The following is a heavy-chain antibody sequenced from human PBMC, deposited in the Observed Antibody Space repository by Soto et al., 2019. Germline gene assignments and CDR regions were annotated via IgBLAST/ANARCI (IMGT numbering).Heavy chain of an antibody. CDR1: GGSISSGGYY. CDR2: IYYSGST. V-gene: IGHV4-31*03. J-gene: IGHJ4*02. Sequence: PSETLSLTCTVSGGSISSGGYYWSWIRQHPGKGLEWIGYIYYSGSTYYNPSLKSRVTISVDTSKNQFSLKLSSVTAADTATYYCAHLTTSSVGDYWGQGTLVTVSS. CDR3: AHLTTSSVGDY. D-gene: IGHD4-17*01.